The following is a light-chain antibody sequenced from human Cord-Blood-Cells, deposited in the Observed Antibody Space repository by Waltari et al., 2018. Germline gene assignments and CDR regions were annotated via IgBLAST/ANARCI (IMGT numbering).Light chain of an antibody. Sequence: IVLTQSPGTLSLCPGERATLTCRASQSVSSSYLAWYQQKPGQAPRLLIYGASSRATGIPDRFSGSGSGTDFTLTISRLEPEDFAVYYCQQYGSSRSITFGQGTRLEIK. CDR2: GAS. CDR1: QSVSSSY. CDR3: QQYGSSRSIT. J-gene: IGKJ5*01. V-gene: IGKV3-20*01.